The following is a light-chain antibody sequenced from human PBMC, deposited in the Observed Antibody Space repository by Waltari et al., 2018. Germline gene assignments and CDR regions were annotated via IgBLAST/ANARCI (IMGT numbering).Light chain of an antibody. V-gene: IGKV1-5*03. CDR2: KAS. CDR3: QQYKSPPWT. Sequence: DIQMTQSPSTLSAPVGDRVTITSRASQGIRSWLAWYQQKPGKAPTLLLSKASTLESGVPSRFSGRGSGTEFTLTISSLQPDDFATYHCQQYKSPPWTFGQGTKVEIK. J-gene: IGKJ1*01. CDR1: QGIRSW.